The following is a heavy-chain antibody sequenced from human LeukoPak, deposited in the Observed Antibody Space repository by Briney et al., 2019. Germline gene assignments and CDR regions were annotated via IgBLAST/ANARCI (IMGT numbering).Heavy chain of an antibody. CDR1: GGSISSSSYY. J-gene: IGHJ5*02. CDR2: IYYGGST. CDR3: ARRSLRFASSIDP. V-gene: IGHV4-39*01. Sequence: SETLSLTCTVSGGSISSSSYYWGWIRQPPGKGLEWIGSIYYGGSTYYNPSLKSLVTISVDTSKNQFSLKLSSVTAADTAVYYCARRSLRFASSIDPWGQGTLVTVSS. D-gene: IGHD3-3*01.